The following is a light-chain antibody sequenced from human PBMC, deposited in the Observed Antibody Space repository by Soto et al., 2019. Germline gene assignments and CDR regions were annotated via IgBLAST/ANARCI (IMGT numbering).Light chain of an antibody. V-gene: IGKV1-27*01. CDR1: QGLGNF. CDR3: QKYNGPPLR. CDR2: SAS. J-gene: IGKJ4*02. Sequence: DMQMTQSPSSLSASVGDRVTITCRAGQGLGNFLAWYQQKPGKAPRLLVYSASTLQRGVPSRFSGSGSGTEFTLTINGLQPEDVATYYWQKYNGPPLRLGGGNRV.